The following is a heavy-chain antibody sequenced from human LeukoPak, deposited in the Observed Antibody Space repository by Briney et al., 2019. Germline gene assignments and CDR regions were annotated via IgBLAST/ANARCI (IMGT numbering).Heavy chain of an antibody. J-gene: IGHJ4*02. CDR1: GFTFSNYA. Sequence: GGSLRLSCAASGFTFSNYAMSWVRQAPGKGLEWVSVISGSGGHTNYADSVKGRFTISRDNSKNTLYLQMNSLRAEDTAVYYCAKAGSANYFDYWGQGTLVTVSS. CDR3: AKAGSANYFDY. V-gene: IGHV3-23*01. CDR2: ISGSGGHT.